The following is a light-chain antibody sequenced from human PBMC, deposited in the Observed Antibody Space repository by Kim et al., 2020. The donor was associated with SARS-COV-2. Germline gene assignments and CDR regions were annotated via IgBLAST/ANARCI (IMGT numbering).Light chain of an antibody. CDR3: SAWDSSLSAWV. V-gene: IGLV10-54*01. CDR2: RNN. CDR1: SNKVGNRG. Sequence: ETATLTCPGNSNKVGNRGAAWLQQHQGHPTKLLSYRNNNRPSGISERLSASRSGNTASLTITGLQPEDEADYYCSAWDSSLSAWVFGGGTQLTVL. J-gene: IGLJ3*02.